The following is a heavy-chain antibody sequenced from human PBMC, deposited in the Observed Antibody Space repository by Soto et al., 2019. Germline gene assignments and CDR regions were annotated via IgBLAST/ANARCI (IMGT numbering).Heavy chain of an antibody. D-gene: IGHD6-19*01. J-gene: IGHJ6*02. CDR3: ARDREAGYNFYYGMDV. Sequence: RQPAGKGLEWIGRIYTSASINYNPSLKGRVTLSVDTSTNQVSLRLASVTAADTAIYYCARDREAGYNFYYGMDVWGQGTTVTVSS. V-gene: IGHV4-4*07. CDR2: IYTSASI.